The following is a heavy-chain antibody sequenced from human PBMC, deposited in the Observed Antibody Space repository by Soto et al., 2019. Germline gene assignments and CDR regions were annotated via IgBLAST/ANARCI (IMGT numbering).Heavy chain of an antibody. CDR3: ARASSATYFCDGRGCVFDY. Sequence: AAVQFACKASGGTFSSYAISWVLQAPGQGLEWMGWISGHNGNTNSAQKFQGRVTMTTDPSTGTVYMDLRSLRSEAAAVYYGARASSATYFCDGRGCVFDYWGKGT. J-gene: IGHJ4*02. V-gene: IGHV1-18*01. CDR2: ISGHNGNT. CDR1: GGTFSSYA. D-gene: IGHD2-21*01.